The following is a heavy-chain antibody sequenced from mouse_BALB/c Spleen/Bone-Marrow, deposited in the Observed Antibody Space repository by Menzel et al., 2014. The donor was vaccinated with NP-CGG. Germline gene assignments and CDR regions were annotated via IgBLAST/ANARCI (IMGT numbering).Heavy chain of an antibody. CDR3: ARERSDGYWYFDV. CDR1: GYTFTDYI. D-gene: IGHD2-3*01. CDR2: IYPGSGST. V-gene: IGHV1-77*01. J-gene: IGHJ1*01. Sequence: VKVVESGPELVKPGASVKMSCKASGYTFTDYIISWVKQRTGQGLERIGEIYPGSGSTYYNEKFKGKATLTADKSSNTAYMQLSSLTSEDSAVYFCARERSDGYWYFDVWGAGTTVTVSS.